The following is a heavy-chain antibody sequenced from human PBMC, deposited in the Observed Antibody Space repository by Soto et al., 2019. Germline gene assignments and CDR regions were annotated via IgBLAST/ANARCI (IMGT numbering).Heavy chain of an antibody. CDR3: ARDSAGAPDY. CDR2: ISYDGSNK. J-gene: IGHJ4*02. V-gene: IGHV3-30-3*01. D-gene: IGHD6-13*01. Sequence: GGSLRLSCAASGFTFSSYAMHWVRQAPGKGLEWVAVISYDGSNKYYADSVKGRFTISRDNSKNTLYLQMNSLRAEDTAVYYCARDSAGAPDYWGQGTLVTVSS. CDR1: GFTFSSYA.